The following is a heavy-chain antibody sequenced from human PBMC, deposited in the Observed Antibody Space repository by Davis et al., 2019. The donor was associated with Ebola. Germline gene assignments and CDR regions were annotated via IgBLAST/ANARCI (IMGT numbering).Heavy chain of an antibody. V-gene: IGHV4-34*01. D-gene: IGHD1-26*01. CDR1: GGSFSGYY. CDR3: ASQKSYRGTYYYFDY. CDR2: FYNSGGT. Sequence: SQTLSLTCAVHGGSFSGYYWSWIRQPPGKGLEWIGSFYNSGGTYSNPSLKSRVTISVDTSKNQFSLKLSSVTAADTAVYYCASQKSYRGTYYYFDYWGQGTLVTVSS. J-gene: IGHJ4*02.